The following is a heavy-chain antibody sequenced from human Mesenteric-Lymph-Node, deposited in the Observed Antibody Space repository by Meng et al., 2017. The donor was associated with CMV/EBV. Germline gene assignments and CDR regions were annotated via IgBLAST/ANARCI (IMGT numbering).Heavy chain of an antibody. CDR2: IYYSGST. V-gene: IGHV4-34*01. J-gene: IGHJ5*02. CDR1: GGSFSGYY. Sequence: GSLRLSCAVYGGSFSGYYWSWIRQPPGKGLEWIGSIYYSGSTYYNPSLKSRVTISVDTSKNQFSLKLSSVTAADTAVYYCARVRGDVYPWGQGTLVTVSS. D-gene: IGHD3-10*01. CDR3: ARVRGDVYP.